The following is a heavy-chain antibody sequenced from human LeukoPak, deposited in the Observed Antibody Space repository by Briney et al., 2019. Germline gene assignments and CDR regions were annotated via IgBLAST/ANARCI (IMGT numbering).Heavy chain of an antibody. CDR2: INHSGST. V-gene: IGHV4-34*01. CDR3: ARGPLSRYYDSSGYPQRGYYYYYGMDV. J-gene: IGHJ6*02. Sequence: PSETLSLTCAVYGGSFSGYYWSWVRQPPGKGLEWIGEINHSGSTNYNPSLKSRVTISVDTSKNQFSLKLSSVTAADTAVYYCARGPLSRYYDSSGYPQRGYYYYYGMDVWGQGTTVTVSS. D-gene: IGHD3-22*01. CDR1: GGSFSGYY.